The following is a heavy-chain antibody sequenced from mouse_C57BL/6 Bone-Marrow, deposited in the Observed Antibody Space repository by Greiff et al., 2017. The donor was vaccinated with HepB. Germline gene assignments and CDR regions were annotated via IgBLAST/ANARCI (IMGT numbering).Heavy chain of an antibody. CDR1: GYTFTSYW. V-gene: IGHV1-64*01. D-gene: IGHD1-1*01. CDR2: IHPKSGST. J-gene: IGHJ1*03. CDR3: ARYYYGSSYPWYFDV. Sequence: QVQLQQPGAELVKPGASVKLSCKASGYTFTSYWMHWVKQRPGQGLEWIGMIHPKSGSTNYNEKFKSKATLTDDKSSSTAYMQLSSLTSEASSVYSCARYYYGSSYPWYFDVWGTGTTVTVSS.